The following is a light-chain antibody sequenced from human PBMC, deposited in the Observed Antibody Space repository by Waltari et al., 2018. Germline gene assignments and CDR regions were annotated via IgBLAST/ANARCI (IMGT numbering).Light chain of an antibody. CDR2: LGS. V-gene: IGKV2-28*01. J-gene: IGKJ3*01. CDR3: MQGLHFPLT. CDR1: QSLLCSNGYNY. Sequence: DVVMTQSPLSLPVTPGEPASISCRSSQSLLCSNGYNYVNWYLQRPGQSPQLLIYLGSNRASGVPGRFSGSGSGTDFTLKISRVEAEDVGVYYCMQGLHFPLTFGPGTKVDIK.